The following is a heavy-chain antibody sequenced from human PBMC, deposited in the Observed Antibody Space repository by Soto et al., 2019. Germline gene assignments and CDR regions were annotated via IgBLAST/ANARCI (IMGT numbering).Heavy chain of an antibody. CDR1: GYTLTELS. CDR3: ATKSDYDILTGFDY. Sequence: ASVKVSCKVSGYTLTELSMHWVRQAPGKGLEWMGGFDPEDGETIYAQKFQGRVTMTEDTSTDTAYMELSGLRSEDTAVYYCATKSDYDILTGFDYWGQGTLVTVSS. D-gene: IGHD3-9*01. V-gene: IGHV1-24*01. J-gene: IGHJ4*02. CDR2: FDPEDGET.